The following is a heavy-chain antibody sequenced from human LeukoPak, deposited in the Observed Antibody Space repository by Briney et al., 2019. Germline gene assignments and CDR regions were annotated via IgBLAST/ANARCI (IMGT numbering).Heavy chain of an antibody. V-gene: IGHV1-8*01. CDR1: GYTFTSYD. Sequence: ASVKVSCTASGYTFTSYDINLVRQATGQGLEWMGWMNPNSGNTGYAQKFQGRVTMTRNTSISTAYMELSSLRSEDTAVYYCATGTKQWLVHYWGQGTLVTVSS. D-gene: IGHD6-19*01. J-gene: IGHJ4*02. CDR2: MNPNSGNT. CDR3: ATGTKQWLVHY.